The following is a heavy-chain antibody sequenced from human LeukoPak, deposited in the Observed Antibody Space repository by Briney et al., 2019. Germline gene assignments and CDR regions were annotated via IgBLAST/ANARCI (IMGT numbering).Heavy chain of an antibody. CDR2: ISFSAGTT. CDR1: GITLSSYG. CDR3: AKLGGQEVHNYYVAV. Sequence: GGSLRLSCAASGITLSSYGVSWVRRAPGKGLEWLSAISFSAGTTYYADSVKGRFTISRDNSKNTLFLQMNSLRAEDTAVYYCAKLGGQEVHNYYVAVWGKGTTVAVSS. V-gene: IGHV3-23*01. D-gene: IGHD3-16*01. J-gene: IGHJ6*03.